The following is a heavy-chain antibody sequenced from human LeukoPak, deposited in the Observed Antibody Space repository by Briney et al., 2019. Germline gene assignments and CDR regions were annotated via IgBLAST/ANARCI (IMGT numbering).Heavy chain of an antibody. J-gene: IGHJ4*02. Sequence: ASVKVSCKASGYTFTSYYMHWVRQAPGQGLEWMGIINSSGGSTSYAQKFQGRVTMTRDTSTSTVYMELSSLRSEDTAVYYCARDLWRGSGSYYPIDYWGQGTLVTVSS. CDR1: GYTFTSYY. CDR3: ARDLWRGSGSYYPIDY. V-gene: IGHV1-46*01. CDR2: INSSGGST. D-gene: IGHD1-26*01.